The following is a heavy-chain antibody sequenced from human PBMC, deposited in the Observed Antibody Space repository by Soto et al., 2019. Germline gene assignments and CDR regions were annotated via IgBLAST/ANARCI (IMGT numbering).Heavy chain of an antibody. CDR3: AREGGTAAAGYNWFDP. CDR1: GYTFTGYY. Sequence: GASVKVSCKASGYTFTGYYMHWVRQAPGQGLEWMGWINPNSGGTNYAQKFQGWVTMTRDTFISTAYMELSRLRSDDTAVYYCAREGGTAAAGYNWFDPWGQGTLVTVSS. D-gene: IGHD6-13*01. CDR2: INPNSGGT. V-gene: IGHV1-2*04. J-gene: IGHJ5*02.